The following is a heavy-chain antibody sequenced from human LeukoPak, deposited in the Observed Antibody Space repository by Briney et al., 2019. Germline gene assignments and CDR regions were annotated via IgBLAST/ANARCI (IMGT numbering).Heavy chain of an antibody. J-gene: IGHJ3*02. D-gene: IGHD1-7*01. CDR3: ARGNWNYNDAFDI. Sequence: GASVKVSCKASGYTFTSYGISWVRQAPGQGLEWMGWISAYNGNTNYAQKFQGRVTMTRDTSISTAYMELSRLRSDDTAVYYCARGNWNYNDAFDIWGQGTMVTVSS. CDR2: ISAYNGNT. CDR1: GYTFTSYG. V-gene: IGHV1-18*01.